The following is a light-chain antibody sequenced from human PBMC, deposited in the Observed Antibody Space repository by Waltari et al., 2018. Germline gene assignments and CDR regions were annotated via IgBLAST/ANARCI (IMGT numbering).Light chain of an antibody. V-gene: IGLV2-14*03. CDR1: GSDIGGNKY. CDR3: SSYATTRVI. Sequence: QSALTQPASVSGTPGQSITISCSGTGSDIGGNKYVSWYQQHPGEAPKVIIYDVTSRPSGVSDRFSGSKSGNTAFRTISGLQAEDEADYYCSSYATTRVIFGGGTKVTVL. J-gene: IGLJ2*01. CDR2: DVT.